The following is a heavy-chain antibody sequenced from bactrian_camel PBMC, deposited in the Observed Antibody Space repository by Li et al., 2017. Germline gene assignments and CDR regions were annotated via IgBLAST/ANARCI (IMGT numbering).Heavy chain of an antibody. CDR1: RYTQS. CDR3: AAGGGCPYRPSLRLQEYSS. Sequence: QLVESGGGSVQAGGSQRLSCAASRYTQSVAWFRQAPGKEREGVAVLYVAGGTTYYSDPVKGRFTISQDNAKNTLYLQMNSLKPDDTAMYYCAAGGGCPYRPSLRLQEYSSWGQGTQVTVS. D-gene: IGHD2*01. V-gene: IGHV3S31*01. J-gene: IGHJ4*01. CDR2: LYVAGGTT.